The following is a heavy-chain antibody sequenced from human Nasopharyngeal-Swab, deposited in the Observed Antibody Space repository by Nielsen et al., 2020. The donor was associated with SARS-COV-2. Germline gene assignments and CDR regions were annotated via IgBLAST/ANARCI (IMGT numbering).Heavy chain of an antibody. V-gene: IGHV1-2*02. Sequence: ASVKVSCKASGYTFTGYYMHWVRQAPGQGLEWMGWINPNSGGTNYAQKFQGRVTMTRDTSISTAYMELSRLRSDDTAVYYCATRGEVVVAATGYYYYGMDVWGQVTTVTVSS. CDR1: GYTFTGYY. CDR3: ATRGEVVVAATGYYYYGMDV. J-gene: IGHJ6*02. CDR2: INPNSGGT. D-gene: IGHD2-15*01.